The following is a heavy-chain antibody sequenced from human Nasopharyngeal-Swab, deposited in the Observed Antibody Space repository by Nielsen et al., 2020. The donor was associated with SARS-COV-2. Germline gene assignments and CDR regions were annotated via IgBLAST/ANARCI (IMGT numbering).Heavy chain of an antibody. CDR2: ISSSGSTI. V-gene: IGHV3-11*04. CDR1: GFTFSDYY. J-gene: IGHJ6*02. D-gene: IGHD2-2*01. CDR3: ASAIVVVGYGMGV. Sequence: GESLKISCAASGFTFSDYYMSWIRQAPGKGLEWVSYISSSGSTIYYADSVKGRFTISRDNAKNSLYLQMNSLRAEDTAVYYCASAIVVVGYGMGVWGQGTTVTVSS.